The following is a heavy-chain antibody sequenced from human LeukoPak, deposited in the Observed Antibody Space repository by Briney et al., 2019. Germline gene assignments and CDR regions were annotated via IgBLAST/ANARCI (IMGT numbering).Heavy chain of an antibody. CDR3: ARDIAFCSGPSCHYAFDI. V-gene: IGHV4-61*02. D-gene: IGHD2-2*01. Sequence: PSETLSLTCTVSGGSISSGSYYWNWIRQPAGKGLEWLGRIYTRGSTNYNPSLKSRVTISLDTSKNQFSLKLSSVTASDTAVYYCARDIAFCSGPSCHYAFDIWGQGTMVTVSS. J-gene: IGHJ3*02. CDR1: GGSISSGSYY. CDR2: IYTRGST.